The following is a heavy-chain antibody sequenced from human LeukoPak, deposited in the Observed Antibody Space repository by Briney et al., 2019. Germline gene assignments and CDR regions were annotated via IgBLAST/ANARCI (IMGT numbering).Heavy chain of an antibody. CDR3: AKAQNFIVGAKGSAFDY. J-gene: IGHJ4*02. D-gene: IGHD1-26*01. CDR2: ISGSGGST. CDR1: GFTFSSYA. V-gene: IGHV3-23*01. Sequence: GGSLRLSCAASGFTFSSYATSWVRQAPGKGLEWVSAISGSGGSTYYADSVKGRFTISRDNSKNTLYLQMNSLRAEDTAVYYCAKAQNFIVGAKGSAFDYWGQGTLVTVSS.